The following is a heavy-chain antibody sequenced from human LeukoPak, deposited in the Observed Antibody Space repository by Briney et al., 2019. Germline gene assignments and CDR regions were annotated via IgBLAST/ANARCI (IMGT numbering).Heavy chain of an antibody. CDR1: GGPINNGGYY. CDR3: ARNRDGYNSFDY. Sequence: KPSETLSLTCTVSGGPINNGGYYWSWIRQHPGKGLEWIGYIYYSGSSYYNPSLRSRVTISVDTSKNHFSLKLSSVTAADTAVYYCARNRDGYNSFDYWGQGTLVTVSS. V-gene: IGHV4-31*03. D-gene: IGHD5-24*01. J-gene: IGHJ4*02. CDR2: IYYSGSS.